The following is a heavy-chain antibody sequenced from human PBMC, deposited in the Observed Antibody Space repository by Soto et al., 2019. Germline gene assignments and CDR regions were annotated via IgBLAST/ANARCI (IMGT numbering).Heavy chain of an antibody. CDR2: IYYSGST. J-gene: IGHJ4*02. D-gene: IGHD3-16*01. CDR3: ARLGLGSITYGY. CDR1: GGSISRSSYY. Sequence: SETLSLTCTVSGGSISRSSYYWGWIRQPPGKGLEWIGSIYYSGSTYYNPSLKSRVTISVDTSKNQFSLKLGSVTAADTAVYYCARLGLGSITYGYWGQGTLVTVSS. V-gene: IGHV4-39*01.